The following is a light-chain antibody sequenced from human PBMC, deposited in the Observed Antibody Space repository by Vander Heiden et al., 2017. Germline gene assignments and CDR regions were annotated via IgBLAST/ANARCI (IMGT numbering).Light chain of an antibody. V-gene: IGLV10-54*04. CDR3: SAWDSSLSAVV. Sequence: QAGLTQPPSVSKGLRQTATPTCTGNSNKVGNQGAAWRQQHQGHPPKLLSYRNNNRPSGISERFSASRSGNTASLTITGLQPEDEADYYCSAWDSSLSAVVFGGGTKLTVL. CDR1: SNKVGNQG. CDR2: RNN. J-gene: IGLJ2*01.